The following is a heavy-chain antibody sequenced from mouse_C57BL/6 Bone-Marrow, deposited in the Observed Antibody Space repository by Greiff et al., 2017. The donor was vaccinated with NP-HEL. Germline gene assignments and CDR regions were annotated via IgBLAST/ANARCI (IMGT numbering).Heavy chain of an antibody. CDR3: ARSDYYGSSYIPDWFAY. CDR1: GYSFTDYN. J-gene: IGHJ3*01. CDR2: INPNYGTT. V-gene: IGHV1-39*01. Sequence: EVKLMESGPELVKPGASVKISCKASGYSFTDYNMNWVKQSNGKSLEWIGVINPNYGTTSYNQKFKGKATLTVDQSSSTAYMQLNSLTSEDSAVYYCARSDYYGSSYIPDWFAYWGQGTLVTVSA. D-gene: IGHD1-1*01.